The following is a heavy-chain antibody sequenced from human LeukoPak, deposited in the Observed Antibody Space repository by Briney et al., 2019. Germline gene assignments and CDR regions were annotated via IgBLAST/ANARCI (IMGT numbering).Heavy chain of an antibody. CDR3: AKEPPVVGGWCDY. CDR1: GFTFSTYF. D-gene: IGHD6-19*01. Sequence: GGSLRLSCAASGFTFSTYFMHWVRQAPGKGLEWVAVISYDGSNKYYADSVKGRFTISRDNSKNTLYLQMNSLRAEDTAVYYCAKEPPVVGGWCDYWGQGTLVTVSS. V-gene: IGHV3-30*18. CDR2: ISYDGSNK. J-gene: IGHJ4*01.